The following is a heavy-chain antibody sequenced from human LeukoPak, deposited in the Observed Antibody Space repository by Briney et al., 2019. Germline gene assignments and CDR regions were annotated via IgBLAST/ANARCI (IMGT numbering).Heavy chain of an antibody. J-gene: IGHJ4*02. V-gene: IGHV1-18*01. CDR3: ARLPHQSRYSSSWWFDY. CDR2: ISAYNGNT. Sequence: ASVKVSCKASGYTFTSYGISWVRQAPGQGLEWMGWISAYNGNTNYAQKLQGRVTMTTDTSTSTAYMELRSLRSDDTAVYYCARLPHQSRYSSSWWFDYWGQGTLVTVSS. D-gene: IGHD6-13*01. CDR1: GYTFTSYG.